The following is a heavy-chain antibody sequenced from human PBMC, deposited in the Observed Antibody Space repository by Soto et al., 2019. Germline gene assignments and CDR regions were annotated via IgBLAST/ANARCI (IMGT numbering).Heavy chain of an antibody. V-gene: IGHV1-69*13. J-gene: IGHJ5*02. CDR2: IIPIFGTA. CDR3: ARDWGYCSGGSCYPSVGFPWFDP. CDR1: GGTFSSYA. D-gene: IGHD2-15*01. Sequence: SVKVSCKASGGTFSSYAISWVRQAPEQGLEWMGGIIPIFGTANYAQKFQGRVTITADESTSTAYMELSSLRSEDTAVYYCARDWGYCSGGSCYPSVGFPWFDPWGQGTLVTVSS.